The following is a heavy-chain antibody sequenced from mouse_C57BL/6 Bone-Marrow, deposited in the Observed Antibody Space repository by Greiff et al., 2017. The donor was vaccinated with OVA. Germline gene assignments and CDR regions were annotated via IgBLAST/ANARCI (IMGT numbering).Heavy chain of an antibody. CDR3: ARYYDYDVPFAY. D-gene: IGHD2-4*01. CDR2: IWTGGGT. CDR1: GFSLTSYA. V-gene: IGHV2-9-1*01. Sequence: VKLMESGPGLVAPSQSLSITCTVSGFSLTSYAISWVRQPPGKGLEWLGVIWTGGGTNYNSALKSSLSISKDNSKSQVFLKMNSLPTDDTARYYCARYYDYDVPFAYWGQGTLVTVSA. J-gene: IGHJ3*01.